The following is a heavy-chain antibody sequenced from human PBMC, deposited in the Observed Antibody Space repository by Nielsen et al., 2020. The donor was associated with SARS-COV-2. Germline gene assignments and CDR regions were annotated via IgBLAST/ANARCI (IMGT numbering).Heavy chain of an antibody. V-gene: IGHV3-23*01. CDR2: ISGTDGST. CDR1: GFTFSSFA. CDR3: AKGAVDAEYFQH. Sequence: GGSLRLSCVASGFTFSSFAMSWVRQAPGKGLEWVSAISGTDGSTYYTDSVKGRFTISRDNSRTTVYLHMNSLRAEDTAVYYCAKGAVDAEYFQHWGQGTLVTVSS. D-gene: IGHD2-21*01. J-gene: IGHJ1*01.